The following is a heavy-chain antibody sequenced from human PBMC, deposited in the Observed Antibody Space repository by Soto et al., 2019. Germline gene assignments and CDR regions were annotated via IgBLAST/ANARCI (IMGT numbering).Heavy chain of an antibody. Sequence: SQTLSDRCTGSEGMPSPQTYLLCCLRQPKEKGLEWIGSIYYRGSTYYSPSLKSRVTISVDTSKNQFSLKLSSVTAADTDVYYSARHIHTTLGYCPSASCYLFDYWGQGTPVT. CDR1: EGMPSPQTYL. V-gene: IGHV4-39*01. CDR2: IYYRGST. CDR3: ARHIHTTLGYCPSASCYLFDY. J-gene: IGHJ4*01. D-gene: IGHD2-2*01.